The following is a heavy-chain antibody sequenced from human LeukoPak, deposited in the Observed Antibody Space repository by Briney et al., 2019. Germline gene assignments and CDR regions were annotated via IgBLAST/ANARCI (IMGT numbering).Heavy chain of an antibody. D-gene: IGHD2-21*02. CDR1: GYSFTSYW. Sequence: GESLRISCKGSGYSFTSYWISWVRQMPEKGLEWMGRIDPSDSYTNYSPSFQGHVTISADKSISTAYLQWSSLKASDTAMYYCARLAYCGGDCYSSLDYWGQGTLVTVSS. J-gene: IGHJ4*02. CDR2: IDPSDSYT. CDR3: ARLAYCGGDCYSSLDY. V-gene: IGHV5-10-1*01.